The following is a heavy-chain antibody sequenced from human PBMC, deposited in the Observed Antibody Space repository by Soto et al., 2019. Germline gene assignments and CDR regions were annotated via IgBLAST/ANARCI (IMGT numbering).Heavy chain of an antibody. D-gene: IGHD3-10*01. CDR1: GFTFSSYW. Sequence: PGGSLRLSCAASGFTFSSYWMSWVRQAPGKGLEWVANIKQDGSEKYYVDSVKGRFTISRDNAKNSLYLQMNSLRAEDTAVYYCARHVGSGSYADWYFDIWGRGTLVTVSS. CDR3: ARHVGSGSYADWYFDI. V-gene: IGHV3-7*01. J-gene: IGHJ2*01. CDR2: IKQDGSEK.